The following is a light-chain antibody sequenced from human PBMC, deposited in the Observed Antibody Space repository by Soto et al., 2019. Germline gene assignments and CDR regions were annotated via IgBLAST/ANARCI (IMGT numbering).Light chain of an antibody. V-gene: IGKV1-5*01. CDR3: QQYHDFFT. Sequence: DIQLTPSPSTLSASVGDRVTITCRASQSVGHWMAWYQQKTGQAPKLLIRDISKLEGGVPSRFSGGGFGTEFTLTISSLQPDDLATYYCQQYHDFFTFGGGTKVDIK. CDR1: QSVGHW. CDR2: DIS. J-gene: IGKJ4*01.